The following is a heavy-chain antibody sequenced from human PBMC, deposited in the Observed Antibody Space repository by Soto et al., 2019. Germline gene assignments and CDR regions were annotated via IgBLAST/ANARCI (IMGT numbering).Heavy chain of an antibody. CDR1: GGSISSSSYY. CDR2: IYYSGST. D-gene: IGHD3-22*01. CDR3: ASRDYYDTDNWFDP. V-gene: IGHV4-39*01. Sequence: PSETLSLTCTVSGGSISSSSYYWGWIRQPPGKGLEWIGSIYYSGSTYYNPSLKSRVTISVDTSKNQFSLKLSSVTAADTAVYYCASRDYYDTDNWFDPWRQATLVTAPQ. J-gene: IGHJ5*02.